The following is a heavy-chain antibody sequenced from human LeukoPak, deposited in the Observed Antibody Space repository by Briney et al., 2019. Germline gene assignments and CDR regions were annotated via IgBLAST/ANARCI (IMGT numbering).Heavy chain of an antibody. Sequence: PGGSLRLSCAASGFTFSSYSMNWVRQAPGKGLEWVSSISSSSSYIYYADSVKGRFTISRDNAKNSLYLQMNSLRAEDTAVYYCAREVIMGYYFDYWGQGILVTVSS. D-gene: IGHD1-26*01. CDR3: AREVIMGYYFDY. V-gene: IGHV3-21*01. J-gene: IGHJ4*02. CDR2: ISSSSSYI. CDR1: GFTFSSYS.